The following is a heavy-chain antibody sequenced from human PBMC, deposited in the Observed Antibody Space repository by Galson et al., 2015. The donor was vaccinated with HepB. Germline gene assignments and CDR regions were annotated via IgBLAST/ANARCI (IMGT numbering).Heavy chain of an antibody. CDR2: LNNDGSST. D-gene: IGHD5-12*01. V-gene: IGHV3-74*01. CDR3: ASLIGTTRSVDY. J-gene: IGHJ4*02. CDR1: GFAFSNYW. Sequence: SLRLSCAASGFAFSNYWMHWVRQAPGRGLAWVSRLNNDGSSTTYADSVKGRFTISRDNAKNTLYLEMNSLTAEDTAVYYCASLIGTTRSVDYWGQGTLVTVSS.